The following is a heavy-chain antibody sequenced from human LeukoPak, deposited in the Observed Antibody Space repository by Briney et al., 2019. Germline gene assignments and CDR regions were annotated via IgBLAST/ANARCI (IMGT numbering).Heavy chain of an antibody. V-gene: IGHV1-18*01. Sequence: SXXASGXXFXXXGXXWVXXXPXXXXXXXXWISAYNGNTNYAQKLQGRVTMTTDRSTSTAYMELRSLRSEDTAVYYCARASSELSSYYGMDVWGQGTTVTVSS. CDR2: ISAYNGNT. D-gene: IGHD3-16*02. CDR3: ARASSELSSYYGMDV. CDR1: GXXFXXXG. J-gene: IGHJ6*02.